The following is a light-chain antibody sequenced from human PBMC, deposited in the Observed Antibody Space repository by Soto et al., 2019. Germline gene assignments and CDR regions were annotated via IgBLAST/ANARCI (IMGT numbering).Light chain of an antibody. V-gene: IGLV2-14*01. Sequence: QSALTQPASVSGSSGQLITSSCTGTSSDVGGYNYVSWYQQHPGKAPKLMIYEVSNRPSGVSNRFSGSKSGNTASLTISGLQAEDEADYYCSSYTSSSIDYVFGTGTKLTVL. J-gene: IGLJ1*01. CDR2: EVS. CDR1: SSDVGGYNY. CDR3: SSYTSSSIDYV.